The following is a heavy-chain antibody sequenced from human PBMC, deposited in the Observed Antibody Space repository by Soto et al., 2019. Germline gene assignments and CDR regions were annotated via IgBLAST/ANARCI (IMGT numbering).Heavy chain of an antibody. D-gene: IGHD5-12*01. CDR1: GYTFTCYY. Sequence: ASVKASCKASGYTFTCYYMHWVRQAPGQGLEWMGIINPSGGSTSYAQKFQGRVTMTRDTSTSTVYMELSSLRSEDTAVYYCARDIVATINIYYYYGMDVWGQGTTVTVSS. CDR3: ARDIVATINIYYYYGMDV. V-gene: IGHV1-46*01. CDR2: INPSGGST. J-gene: IGHJ6*02.